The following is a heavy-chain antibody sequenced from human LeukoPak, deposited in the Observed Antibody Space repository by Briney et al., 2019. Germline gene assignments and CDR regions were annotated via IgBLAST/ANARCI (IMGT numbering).Heavy chain of an antibody. Sequence: SETLSLTCTVSGGSISSYYWSWIRQPPGKGLEWIGYIYYSGSTNYNPPLKSRVTISVDTSKNQFSPKLSSVTAADTAVYYCARRPGWYYGMDVWGQGTTVTVSS. V-gene: IGHV4-59*01. CDR1: GGSISSYY. J-gene: IGHJ6*02. CDR2: IYYSGST. CDR3: ARRPGWYYGMDV.